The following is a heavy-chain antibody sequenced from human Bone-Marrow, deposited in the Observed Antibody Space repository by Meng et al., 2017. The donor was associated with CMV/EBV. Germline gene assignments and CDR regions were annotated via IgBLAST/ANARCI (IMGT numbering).Heavy chain of an antibody. Sequence: QLQVQELGSGLVKASEALSLTCTVSGGSISSSSYSWGWIRQPPGKGMEWIGSIYYSGSTYYNPYIKSRVTISVDTSKNQFSLKLSSVTAADTAVYYCARGGWFDPWGQGTLVTVSS. CDR1: GGSISSSSYS. J-gene: IGHJ5*02. CDR2: IYYSGST. V-gene: IGHV4-39*07. CDR3: ARGGWFDP.